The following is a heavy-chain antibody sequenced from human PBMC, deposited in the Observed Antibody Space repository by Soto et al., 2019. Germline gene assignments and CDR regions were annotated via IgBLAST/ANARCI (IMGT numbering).Heavy chain of an antibody. V-gene: IGHV4-39*01. CDR3: AGVDPFNWFDP. CDR2: IYYSGST. J-gene: IGHJ5*02. D-gene: IGHD2-15*01. Sequence: LQLQESGPGLGKPSEPLSSTCPVSVAPLSIGSYYWGWIRQPPGKGLEWIGSIYYSGSTYYNPSLKSRVTISVDTSKNQFSLKLSSVTAADTAVYYCAGVDPFNWFDPWGQGTLVTVSS. CDR1: VAPLSIGSYY.